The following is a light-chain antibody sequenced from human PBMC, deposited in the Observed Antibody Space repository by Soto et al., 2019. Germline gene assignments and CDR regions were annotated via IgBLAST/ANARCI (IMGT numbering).Light chain of an antibody. J-gene: IGKJ2*01. V-gene: IGKV3-15*01. CDR1: QSVSSN. Sequence: EIVMTQSPATLSVSPGETATLSCRASQSVSSNLAWYQQKPGQAPRLLIYVASTRATGIPARFTGSGSGTEFTLTISSLQSEEFAVYYCQQYINWPRTFGQGTKLEIK. CDR3: QQYINWPRT. CDR2: VAS.